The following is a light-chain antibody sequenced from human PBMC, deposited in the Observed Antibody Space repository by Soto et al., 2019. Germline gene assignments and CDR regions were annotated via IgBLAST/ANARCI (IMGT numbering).Light chain of an antibody. CDR2: EVS. V-gene: IGLV2-14*01. CDR3: TSYTRDTALV. Sequence: SGLTEPASVSGSAGQSITISCTGTSSDVGTYNYVSWYQHHPGKAPKLIIYEVSNRPSGVSNRFSGSKSGSTASLTISGLQAEDEADYHCTSYTRDTALVFGTGTKVTV. CDR1: SSDVGTYNY. J-gene: IGLJ1*01.